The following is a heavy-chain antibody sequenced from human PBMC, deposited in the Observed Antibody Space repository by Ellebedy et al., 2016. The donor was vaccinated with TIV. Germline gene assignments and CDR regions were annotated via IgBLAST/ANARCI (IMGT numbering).Heavy chain of an antibody. D-gene: IGHD4-17*01. CDR1: GFTVNSYF. V-gene: IGHV3-66*01. Sequence: GESLKISCAASGFTVNSYFMSWVRQAPGKGLEWVSIIYKDGGTNYTDSALGRFTISRDNSENTLYLQMDSLRAEGTAVYYCARDPGGGGNYGDNWFDPWGQGTLVTVTS. J-gene: IGHJ5*02. CDR3: ARDPGGGGNYGDNWFDP. CDR2: IYKDGGT.